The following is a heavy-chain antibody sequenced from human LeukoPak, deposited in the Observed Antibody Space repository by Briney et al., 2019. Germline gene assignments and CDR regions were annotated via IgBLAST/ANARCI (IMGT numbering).Heavy chain of an antibody. CDR2: INYIGST. V-gene: IGHV4-59*08. CDR3: ARGEGYSSSWYQPHFDY. J-gene: IGHJ4*02. D-gene: IGHD6-13*01. CDR1: GGSISNYY. Sequence: SETLSLTCTVSGGSISNYYWSWIRQPPGKGLEWIGYINYIGSTSYNPSLKSRVTLSVDTSKNQFSLKLSSVTAADTAVYYCARGEGYSSSWYQPHFDYWGQGTLVAVSS.